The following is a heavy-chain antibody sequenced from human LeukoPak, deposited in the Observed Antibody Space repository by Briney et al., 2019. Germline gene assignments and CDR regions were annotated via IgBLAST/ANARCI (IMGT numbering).Heavy chain of an antibody. CDR2: IHGDGSTT. CDR1: GFTFSSYW. Sequence: GGSLRLSCSASGFTFSSYWMHWVRQAPGKGLVWVSRIHGDGSTTSYVDSVKGRFTISRDNAKNSLYLQMNSLRAEDTAVYYCAELGITMIGGVWGKGTTVTISS. J-gene: IGHJ6*04. D-gene: IGHD3-10*02. V-gene: IGHV3-74*01. CDR3: AELGITMIGGV.